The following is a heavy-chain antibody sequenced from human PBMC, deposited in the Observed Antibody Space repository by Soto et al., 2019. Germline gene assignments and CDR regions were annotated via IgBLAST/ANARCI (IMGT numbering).Heavy chain of an antibody. Sequence: EVQLLESGGGLVQPGGSLRLSCAASGFTFSSYAMSWVRQAPGKGLEWVSAISCSGGSTYYADSVKGRFTISRDNSKNTLYQQMNSLRAEDTAVYSCANDSGKGFDYWGQGALVTGSS. V-gene: IGHV3-23*01. CDR3: ANDSGKGFDY. D-gene: IGHD3-10*01. J-gene: IGHJ4*02. CDR1: GFTFSSYA. CDR2: ISCSGGST.